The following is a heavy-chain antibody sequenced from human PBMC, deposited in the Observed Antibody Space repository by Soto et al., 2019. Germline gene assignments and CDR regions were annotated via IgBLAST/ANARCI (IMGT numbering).Heavy chain of an antibody. CDR3: AKGVKGPYSSSWYGGRDYYYYGMDV. CDR2: ISDSGSNT. V-gene: IGHV3-23*01. J-gene: IGHJ6*02. D-gene: IGHD6-13*01. CDR1: GFTFRNYD. Sequence: GGSLRLSCAASGFTFRNYDMTWVRQAPGKGLEWVSIISDSGSNTYYADSVKGRFTIPRDNSKNTLYLQMNSLRAEDTAVYYCAKGVKGPYSSSWYGGRDYYYYGMDVWGQGTTVTVSS.